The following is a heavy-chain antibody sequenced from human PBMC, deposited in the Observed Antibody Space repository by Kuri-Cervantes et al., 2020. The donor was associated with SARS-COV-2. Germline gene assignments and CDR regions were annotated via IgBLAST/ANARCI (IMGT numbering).Heavy chain of an antibody. CDR3: ARVGRGSYYYDSSGFSQTYYYYYYMDV. Sequence: GSLRLSCIVSGGSISNHYWSWIRLPPGKGLEWIGDVYKSGSSNSNPSLKSRVTISADTSKNQFSLRLTSVTAADTAVYYCARVGRGSYYYDSSGFSQTYYYYYYMDVWGKGTTVTVSS. CDR2: VYKSGSS. CDR1: GGSISNHY. D-gene: IGHD3-22*01. J-gene: IGHJ6*03. V-gene: IGHV4-59*11.